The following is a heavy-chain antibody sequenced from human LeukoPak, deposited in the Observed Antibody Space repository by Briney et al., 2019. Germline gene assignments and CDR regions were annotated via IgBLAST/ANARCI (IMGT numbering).Heavy chain of an antibody. Sequence: ASVEVSCKVSGYTLTELSMHWVRQAPGKGLEWMGGFDPEDGETIYAQKFQGRVTMTEDTSTDTAYMELSSLRSEDTAVYYCATDLCSGGSCYKQGDYGMDVWGQGTTVTVSS. J-gene: IGHJ6*02. CDR2: FDPEDGET. D-gene: IGHD2-15*01. V-gene: IGHV1-24*01. CDR3: ATDLCSGGSCYKQGDYGMDV. CDR1: GYTLTELS.